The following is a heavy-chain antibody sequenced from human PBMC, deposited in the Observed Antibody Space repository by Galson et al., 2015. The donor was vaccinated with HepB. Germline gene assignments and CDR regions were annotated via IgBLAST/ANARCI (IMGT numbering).Heavy chain of an antibody. V-gene: IGHV3-30*18. CDR1: GFTFSSYV. Sequence: SLRLSCAASGFTFSSYVMNWVRQAPGKGLEWVAVMSHDGGYIHYADSVKGRFTISRENSKNILYLQMNSLGAEDTAVYYCAKEGDGFDIWGQGTMVTVSS. CDR2: MSHDGGYI. CDR3: AKEGDGFDI. J-gene: IGHJ3*02.